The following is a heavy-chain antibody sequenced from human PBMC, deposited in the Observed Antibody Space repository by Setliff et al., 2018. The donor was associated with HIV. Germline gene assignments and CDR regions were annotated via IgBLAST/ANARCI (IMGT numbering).Heavy chain of an antibody. Sequence: SETLSLTCTVSGGSIGSYYYYWGWIRQPPGKGLEWIGTIYYSGSTYYNPSLKSRLTISVYTSKNQFSLKLSSVTAADTAVYYCARRDGYSYGFYFDYWGQGTLVTVSS. V-gene: IGHV4-39*01. J-gene: IGHJ4*02. CDR3: ARRDGYSYGFYFDY. CDR1: GGSIGSYYYY. D-gene: IGHD5-18*01. CDR2: IYYSGST.